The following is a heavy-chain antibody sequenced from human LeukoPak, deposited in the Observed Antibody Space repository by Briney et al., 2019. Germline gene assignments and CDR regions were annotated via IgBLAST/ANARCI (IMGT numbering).Heavy chain of an antibody. CDR1: GGSISSGDNY. V-gene: IGHV4-30-4*01. J-gene: IGHJ4*02. CDR3: ARLYDSGTYPDY. D-gene: IGHD3-10*01. CDR2: IYYTGAT. Sequence: SQTLSLTCTVSGGSISSGDNYWSWIRQPPGKGLEWIGHIYYTGATYSNPSLRSRVTISVDTSKNQFSLKLNSVTAADTAVYYCARLYDSGTYPDYWGQGTLVAVSS.